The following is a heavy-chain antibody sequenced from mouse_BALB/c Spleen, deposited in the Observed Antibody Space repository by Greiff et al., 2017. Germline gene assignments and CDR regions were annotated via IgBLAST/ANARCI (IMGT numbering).Heavy chain of an antibody. V-gene: IGHV5-17*02. J-gene: IGHJ2*01. CDR2: ISSGSSTI. CDR1: GFTFSSFG. Sequence: EVKLVESGGGLVQPGGSRKLSCAASGFTFSSFGMHWVRQAPEKGLEWVAYISSGSSTIYYADTVKGRFTISRDNPKNTLFLQMTSLRSEDTAMYYCARSGGTLDYWGQGTTLTVSS. D-gene: IGHD3-2*02. CDR3: ARSGGTLDY.